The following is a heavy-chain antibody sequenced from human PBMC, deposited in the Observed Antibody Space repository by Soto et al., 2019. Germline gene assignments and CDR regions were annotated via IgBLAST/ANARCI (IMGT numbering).Heavy chain of an antibody. CDR3: AREREATMVGGEKRYYFTY. V-gene: IGHV4-39*07. D-gene: IGHD3-10*01. Sequence: SETLSLTCTVSGGSISSSSYYWGWIRQPPGKGLEWIGSIYYSGSTNYNPSLKSRVTISVDTSKNQFSLKLSSVTAADTAVYYGAREREATMVGGEKRYYFTYGGQGPRVTVPP. J-gene: IGHJ4*02. CDR1: GGSISSSSYY. CDR2: IYYSGST.